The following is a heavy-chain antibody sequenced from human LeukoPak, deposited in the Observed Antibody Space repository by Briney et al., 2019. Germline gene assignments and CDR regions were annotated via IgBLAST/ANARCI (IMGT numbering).Heavy chain of an antibody. J-gene: IGHJ4*02. V-gene: IGHV3-43*02. Sequence: PGGSLRLSCAASGFTFDDSAMHWVRQAPGKGLEWVSVFSGGGVTTYYPDSVKGRFTISRDNRKNSLYLQMSSLRTEDTALYYCAKGGSGWSFDYWGQGTLVTVSS. CDR2: FSGGGVTT. CDR3: AKGGSGWSFDY. CDR1: GFTFDDSA. D-gene: IGHD6-19*01.